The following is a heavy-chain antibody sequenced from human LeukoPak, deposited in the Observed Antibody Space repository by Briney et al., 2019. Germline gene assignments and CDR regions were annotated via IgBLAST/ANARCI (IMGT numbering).Heavy chain of an antibody. Sequence: SETLSLTCAVYGGSFSGYYWSWIRQPPGKGLEWIGEINHSGSTNYNPSLKSRVTIPVDTSKNQFSLKLSSVTAADTAVYYCARGAGYAIGYWGQGTLVTVSS. V-gene: IGHV4-34*01. CDR3: ARGAGYAIGY. CDR1: GGSFSGYY. CDR2: INHSGST. D-gene: IGHD5-12*01. J-gene: IGHJ4*02.